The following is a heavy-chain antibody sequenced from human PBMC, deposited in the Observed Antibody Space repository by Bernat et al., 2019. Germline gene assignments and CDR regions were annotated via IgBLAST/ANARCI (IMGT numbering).Heavy chain of an antibody. CDR1: GGSISSSSHY. V-gene: IGHV4-39*01. CDR3: AARDYARGLDS. D-gene: IGHD4-17*01. J-gene: IGHJ5*01. Sequence: QLQLQESVPGLVKPSETLSLSCTVSGGSISSSSHYWGWIRQPPGKGLEWIGAIYYSGKTYYNPSLKSRLTISVDTSKNKFSLKLSSVTAADTAVYYCAARDYARGLDSWGQGTLVTVSS. CDR2: IYYSGKT.